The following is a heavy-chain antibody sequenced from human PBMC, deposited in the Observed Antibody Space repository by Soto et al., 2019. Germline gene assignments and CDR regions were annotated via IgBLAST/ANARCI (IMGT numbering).Heavy chain of an antibody. J-gene: IGHJ1*01. CDR2: IYYSGST. CDR1: GGFISSGGHY. Sequence: SETLSLTCTVSGGFISSGGHYWGWIRQPPGKGLEWIGSIYYSGSTHYNPSLKSRVTISVDMSKSQFSLKLSSVTAADTAVYYCARQEAPFTFGGVTALTYFHPWGQGTLVTVS. D-gene: IGHD3-16*01. V-gene: IGHV4-39*01. CDR3: ARQEAPFTFGGVTALTYFHP.